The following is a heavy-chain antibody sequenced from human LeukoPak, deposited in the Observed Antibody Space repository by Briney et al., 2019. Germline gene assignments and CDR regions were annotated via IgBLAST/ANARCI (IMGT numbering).Heavy chain of an antibody. V-gene: IGHV4-59*01. Sequence: SETLSLTCTVSGGSISSYYWSWIRQPPGKGLEWIGYIYYSGSTNYNPSLKSRVTISVDTSKNQFSLKLSSVTAADTAVYYCAGGITGTRIDYWGQGTLVTVSS. D-gene: IGHD1-20*01. CDR1: GGSISSYY. CDR2: IYYSGST. CDR3: AGGITGTRIDY. J-gene: IGHJ4*02.